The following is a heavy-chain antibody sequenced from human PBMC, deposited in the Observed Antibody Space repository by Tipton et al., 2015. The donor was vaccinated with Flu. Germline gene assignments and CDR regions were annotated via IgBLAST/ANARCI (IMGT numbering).Heavy chain of an antibody. D-gene: IGHD6-19*01. CDR3: ASAGIAVAGTDWFDP. CDR1: GYTFTSYY. CDR2: INPSGGST. J-gene: IGHJ5*02. Sequence: QLVQSGAEVKKPGASVKVSCKASGYTFTSYYMHWVRKAPGQGLEWMGIINPSGGSTSYAQKFQGRVTMTRDTSTSTVYMELSSLRSEDTAVYYCASAGIAVAGTDWFDPWGQGTLVTVSS. V-gene: IGHV1-46*01.